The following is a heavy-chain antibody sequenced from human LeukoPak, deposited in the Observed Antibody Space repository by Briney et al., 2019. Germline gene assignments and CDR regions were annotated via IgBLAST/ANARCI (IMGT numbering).Heavy chain of an antibody. CDR2: ISGSGGST. D-gene: IGHD3-22*01. CDR3: AKRYYQDSSGYLGSIDY. J-gene: IGHJ4*02. Sequence: PGGSLRLSCAASGFTFSSYEMNWVRQAPGKGLEWVSAISGSGGSTYYADSVKGRFTISRDNSKNTLYLQVNSLRAEDTAVYFCAKRYYQDSSGYLGSIDYWGQGTLVTVSS. V-gene: IGHV3-23*01. CDR1: GFTFSSYE.